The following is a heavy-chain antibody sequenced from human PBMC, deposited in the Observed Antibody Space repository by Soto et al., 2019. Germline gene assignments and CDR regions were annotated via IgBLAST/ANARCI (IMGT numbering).Heavy chain of an antibody. CDR3: ARGRDLTWGSRWFFDL. V-gene: IGHV3-13*05. J-gene: IGHJ2*01. D-gene: IGHD7-27*01. Sequence: WGSLRLSCAGSGFTFISYDIHCVRQSAVKGLEWVSGIGTAGDPYYPDSVKGRFTISRENGKNSLDLQMNGLRAGDTAVYYCARGRDLTWGSRWFFDLWGRGTLVTVSS. CDR2: IGTAGDP. CDR1: GFTFISYD.